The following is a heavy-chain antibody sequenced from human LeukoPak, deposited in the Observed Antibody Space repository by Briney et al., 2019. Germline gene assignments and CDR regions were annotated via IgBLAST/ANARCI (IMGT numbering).Heavy chain of an antibody. V-gene: IGHV3-21*01. Sequence: GGSLRLSCAASGFTFSSYSMNWVRQAPGKGLEWVSSISSSSSYIYYADSVKGRFTISRDNAKNSLYLQMNSLRAEDTAVYYCARDRDNYYDSSGSIDYWGQGTLVTVPS. D-gene: IGHD3-22*01. CDR2: ISSSSSYI. CDR1: GFTFSSYS. J-gene: IGHJ4*02. CDR3: ARDRDNYYDSSGSIDY.